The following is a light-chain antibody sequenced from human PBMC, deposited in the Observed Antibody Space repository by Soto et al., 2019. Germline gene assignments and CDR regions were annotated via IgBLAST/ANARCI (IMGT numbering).Light chain of an antibody. Sequence: QSALTQPASVSGSPGQSITISCTGTSSDVGSYNLVSWYQQHPGKAPKLMIYEGSKRPSGVSNRFSGSKSAYTASLTISGLQAEDEADYYCCSYAGGSTLVFGGGTKVTVL. CDR3: CSYAGGSTLV. CDR1: SSDVGSYNL. V-gene: IGLV2-23*01. J-gene: IGLJ3*02. CDR2: EGS.